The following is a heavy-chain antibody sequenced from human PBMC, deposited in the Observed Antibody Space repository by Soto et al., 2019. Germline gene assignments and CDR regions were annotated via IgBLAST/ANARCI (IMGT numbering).Heavy chain of an antibody. D-gene: IGHD2-15*01. CDR1: GFTFSSYG. CDR2: ISYDGSNK. V-gene: IGHV3-30*18. CDR3: AKDVVEVVVYSRRNLYYYYVYV. Sequence: GGSLRLSCAASGFTFSSYGMHWVRQAPGKGLEWVAVISYDGSNKYYADSVKGRFTISRDNSKNTLYLQMNSLRAEDTAVYYCAKDVVEVVVYSRRNLYYYYVYVWGQGTTVPVSS. J-gene: IGHJ6*03.